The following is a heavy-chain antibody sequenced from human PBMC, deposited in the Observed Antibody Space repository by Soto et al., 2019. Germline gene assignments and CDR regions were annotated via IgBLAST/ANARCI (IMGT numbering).Heavy chain of an antibody. Sequence: GGSLRLSCAASGFTFNNYGMHWVRQAPGKGLEWVAVIWNDGSGYYYADSVKGRFTISRDNSKNTLYLQMNSLRAEDTAVYYCAKAPDYYDSSGYEFDYWGQGTLVTVSS. CDR3: AKAPDYYDSSGYEFDY. V-gene: IGHV3-30*02. D-gene: IGHD3-22*01. CDR2: IWNDGSGY. CDR1: GFTFNNYG. J-gene: IGHJ4*02.